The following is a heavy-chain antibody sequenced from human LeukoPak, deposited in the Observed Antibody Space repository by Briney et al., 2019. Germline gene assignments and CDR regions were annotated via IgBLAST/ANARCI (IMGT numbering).Heavy chain of an antibody. V-gene: IGHV3-66*01. J-gene: IGHJ4*02. D-gene: IGHD6-13*01. Sequence: GGSLRLTCAASGFTVSSNYMSWVRQAPGKGLEWVSVIYSGGSTYYADSVKGRFTISRDNSKNTLYLQMNSLRAEDTAVYYCAYSSSWRKFDYWGQGTLVTVSS. CDR3: AYSSSWRKFDY. CDR1: GFTVSSNY. CDR2: IYSGGST.